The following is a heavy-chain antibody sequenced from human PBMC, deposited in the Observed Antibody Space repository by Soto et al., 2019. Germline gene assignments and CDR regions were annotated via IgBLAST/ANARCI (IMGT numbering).Heavy chain of an antibody. CDR2: ISYDGSNK. V-gene: IGHV3-30-3*01. Sequence: PGGSLRLSCAASGFTFSSYAMHWVRQAPGKGLEWVAVISYDGSNKYYADSVKGRFTISRDNSKNTLYLQMNSLRAEDTAVYYCARLPGGYYDFWSGYFDHWGQGT. D-gene: IGHD3-3*01. CDR3: ARLPGGYYDFWSGYFDH. J-gene: IGHJ4*02. CDR1: GFTFSSYA.